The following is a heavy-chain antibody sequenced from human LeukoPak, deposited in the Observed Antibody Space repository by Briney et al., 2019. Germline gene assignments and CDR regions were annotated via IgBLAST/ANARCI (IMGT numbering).Heavy chain of an antibody. J-gene: IGHJ4*02. V-gene: IGHV4-61*08. Sequence: SETLSLTCTVSGGSISSGGYYWSWIRQPPGKGLEWIGYIYYSGSTNYNPSLKSRVTISVDTSKNQFSLKLSSVTAADTAVYYCAREARYYDSSGYYYDWGQGTLVTASS. CDR2: IYYSGST. CDR1: GGSISSGGYY. CDR3: AREARYYDSSGYYYD. D-gene: IGHD3-22*01.